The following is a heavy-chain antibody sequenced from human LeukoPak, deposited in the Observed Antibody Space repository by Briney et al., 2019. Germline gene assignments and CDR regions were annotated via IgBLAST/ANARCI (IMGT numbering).Heavy chain of an antibody. CDR3: ARSPNRGHYYGSGSYYPRRQLDY. CDR2: ISAYNGNT. Sequence: GASVKVSCKASGYTFTTYGISWVRQAPGQGLEWMGWISAYNGNTNYAQKLQGRVTMTTDTSTSTAYMELRSLRSDDTAVYYCARSPNRGHYYGSGSYYPRRQLDYWGQGTLVTVSS. D-gene: IGHD3-10*01. CDR1: GYTFTTYG. J-gene: IGHJ4*02. V-gene: IGHV1-18*01.